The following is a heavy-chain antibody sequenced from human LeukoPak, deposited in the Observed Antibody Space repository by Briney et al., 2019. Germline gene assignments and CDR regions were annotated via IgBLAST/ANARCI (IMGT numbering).Heavy chain of an antibody. V-gene: IGHV4-61*05. CDR2: IYTSGST. CDR3: ARAGSGSSSGYMDV. D-gene: IGHD6-6*01. Sequence: SETLFLTCTVSGGSMSSSSYYWGWIRQPPGKGLEWIGYIYTSGSTNYNPSLKSRVTISVDTSKNQFSLKLSSVTAADTAVYYCARAGSGSSSGYMDVWGKGTTVTVSS. J-gene: IGHJ6*03. CDR1: GGSMSSSSYY.